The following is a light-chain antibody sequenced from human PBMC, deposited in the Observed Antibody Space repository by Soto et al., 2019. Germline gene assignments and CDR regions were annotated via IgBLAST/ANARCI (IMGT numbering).Light chain of an antibody. J-gene: IGKJ4*01. V-gene: IGKV3-11*01. CDR2: DAS. CDR3: QQRRDWLS. CDR1: QSVGDTF. Sequence: EIVLTQSPGTLSLSPGEKATLSCRASQSVGDTFLSWYQQKPGLAPRLLIYDASKRATGIPARFSGSGSGTDFTLTISSLEPEDFAVYFCQQRRDWLSFGGGTKVEIK.